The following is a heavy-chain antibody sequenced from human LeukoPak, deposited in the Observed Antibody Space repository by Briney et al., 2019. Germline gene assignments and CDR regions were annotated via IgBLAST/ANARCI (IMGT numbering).Heavy chain of an antibody. D-gene: IGHD1-26*01. V-gene: IGHV3-23*01. J-gene: IGHJ4*02. Sequence: PGGSLRLSCVASGFTFTKCAMSWIRQAPGKGLEWVAIITATGDTAYYADSVKGRFTISRDNSRNTVYMQMNSLRAEDTAVYYCAKGGVYSGSYWGPDYWGQGTLVTVSS. CDR3: AKGGVYSGSYWGPDY. CDR1: GFTFTKCA. CDR2: ITATGDTA.